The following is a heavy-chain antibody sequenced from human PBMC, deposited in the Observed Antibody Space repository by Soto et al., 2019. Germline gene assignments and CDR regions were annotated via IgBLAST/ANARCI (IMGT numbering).Heavy chain of an antibody. Sequence: QVQLVQSGAEVKKPGSSVKVSCKASGGTFSSYAISWVRQAPVQGLEWMGGIIPIFGTANYAQKFQGRVPMSADASTSTAYMELSSLRSEETAGYYCARSGDGYNYGMDVWGKGTTVTVSS. CDR2: IIPIFGTA. CDR3: ARSGDGYNYGMDV. V-gene: IGHV1-69*12. CDR1: GGTFSSYA. J-gene: IGHJ6*04. D-gene: IGHD1-26*01.